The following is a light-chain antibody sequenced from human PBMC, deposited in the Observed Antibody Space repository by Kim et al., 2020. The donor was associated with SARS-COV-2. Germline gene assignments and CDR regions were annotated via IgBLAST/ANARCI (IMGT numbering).Light chain of an antibody. CDR3: HSRDSSAAHYV. CDR2: GKN. Sequence: SSELTQDPAVSVALGQTVRITCQGDSLRRYYANWYQQKPGQAPVLVIYGKNDRPSGIPDRFSGSSSGNIASLTISGTQADDEADYYCHSRDSSAAHYVFG. V-gene: IGLV3-19*01. CDR1: SLRRYY. J-gene: IGLJ1*01.